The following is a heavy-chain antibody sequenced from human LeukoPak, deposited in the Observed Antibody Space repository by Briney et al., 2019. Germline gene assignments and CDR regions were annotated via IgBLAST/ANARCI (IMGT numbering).Heavy chain of an antibody. CDR1: GFTFSSYA. CDR2: INGSGSGGST. Sequence: GGSLRLSCAASGFTFSSYAMSWVRQAPGKGLEWVSIINGSGSGGSTYYADSVKGRFTISRDNSKDTLYLQMNSLSAEDTAVYDCAKLLAVTNSYYFNYCGQGTLVTVSS. V-gene: IGHV3-23*01. CDR3: AKLLAVTNSYYFNY. D-gene: IGHD6-19*01. J-gene: IGHJ4*02.